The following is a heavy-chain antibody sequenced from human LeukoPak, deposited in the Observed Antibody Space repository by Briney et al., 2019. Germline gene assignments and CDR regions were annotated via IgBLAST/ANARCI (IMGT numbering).Heavy chain of an antibody. J-gene: IGHJ4*02. CDR1: GDSINCHY. V-gene: IGHV4-59*11. Sequence: SETLSLTCTVSGDSINCHYWIWIRQPPGKGVEWIGFIYYSGSTNYNPSLKSRVTISVDTSKNQFSLKLSSVTAADTAVYYCARVRADIAARPFDCWGQGTLVTVSS. D-gene: IGHD6-6*01. CDR3: ARVRADIAARPFDC. CDR2: IYYSGST.